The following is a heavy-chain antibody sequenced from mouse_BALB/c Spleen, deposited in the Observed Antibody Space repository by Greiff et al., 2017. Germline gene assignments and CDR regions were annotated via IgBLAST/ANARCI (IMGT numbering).Heavy chain of an antibody. V-gene: IGHV3-6*02. D-gene: IGHD2-3*01. CDR3: ASKIYDGYYDYYAMDY. CDR1: GYSITSGYY. J-gene: IGHJ4*01. Sequence: EVKLVESGPGLVKPSQSLSLTCSVTGYSITSGYYWNWIRQFPGNKLEWMGYISYDGSNNYNPSLKNRISITRDTSKNQFFLKLNSVTTEDTATYYCASKIYDGYYDYYAMDYWGQGTSVTVSS. CDR2: ISYDGSN.